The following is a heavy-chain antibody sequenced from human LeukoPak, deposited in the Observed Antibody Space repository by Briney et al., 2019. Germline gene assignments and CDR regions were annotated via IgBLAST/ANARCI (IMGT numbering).Heavy chain of an antibody. CDR1: GFTFDDYG. CDR3: ARELLGYCSSTSCYAFDI. J-gene: IGHJ3*02. D-gene: IGHD2-2*01. V-gene: IGHV3-20*01. Sequence: GGSLRLSCAASGFTFDDYGMSWVRQAPGKGLEWVSGINWNGGSTGYADSVKGRFTISRDNAKNSLYLQMNSLRAEDTALYHCARELLGYCSSTSCYAFDIWGQGTMVTVSS. CDR2: INWNGGST.